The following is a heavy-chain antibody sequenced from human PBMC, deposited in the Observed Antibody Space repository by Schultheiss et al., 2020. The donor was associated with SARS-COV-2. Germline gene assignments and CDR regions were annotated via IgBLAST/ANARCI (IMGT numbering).Heavy chain of an antibody. CDR2: ISSSSSYI. D-gene: IGHD6-13*01. CDR3: ATPRSSSWYADAFDI. J-gene: IGHJ3*02. CDR1: GFTFSSYA. Sequence: GGSLRLSCAASGFTFSSYAMSWVRQAPGKGLEWVSSISSSSSYIYYADSVKGRFTISRDNAKNSLYLQMNSLRAEDTAVYYCATPRSSSWYADAFDIWGQGTMVTVSS. V-gene: IGHV3-21*01.